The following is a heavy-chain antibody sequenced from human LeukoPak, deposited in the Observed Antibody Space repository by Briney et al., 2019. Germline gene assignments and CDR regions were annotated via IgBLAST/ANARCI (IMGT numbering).Heavy chain of an antibody. CDR3: AREYSSSRYFDY. CDR1: GFTFSNYW. D-gene: IGHD6-6*01. V-gene: IGHV3-74*01. Sequence: GGSLRLSCVASGFTFSNYWMHWVRQAPGKGLVWVSRINSDGSSTTYADSVKGRFTISRDNAENTLYLQMNSLRAENTAVYYCAREYSSSRYFDYWGQGTLVTVSS. CDR2: INSDGSST. J-gene: IGHJ4*02.